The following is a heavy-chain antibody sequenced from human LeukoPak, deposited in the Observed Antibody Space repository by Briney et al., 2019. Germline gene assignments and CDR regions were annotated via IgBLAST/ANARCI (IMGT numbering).Heavy chain of an antibody. CDR2: ICANNGNT. CDR1: GYTFTSYG. Sequence: ASVKVSCTASGYTFTSYGISWVRQTPGKGLGWMGWICANNGNTNYAQKLQGRVTMTTDTSTSTAYMELRSLRSDDTAVYYCARDPPPINLGYGRIFDYWGQGTLVTVSS. J-gene: IGHJ4*02. D-gene: IGHD4-17*01. V-gene: IGHV1-18*01. CDR3: ARDPPPINLGYGRIFDY.